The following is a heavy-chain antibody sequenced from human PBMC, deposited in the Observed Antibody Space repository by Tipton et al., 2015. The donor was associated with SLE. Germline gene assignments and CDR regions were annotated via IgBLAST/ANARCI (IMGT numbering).Heavy chain of an antibody. D-gene: IGHD7-27*01. J-gene: IGHJ2*01. CDR3: ARGGTGDGYFDL. CDR2: IYYSGST. Sequence: TLSLTCTVSGGSISSISYYWGWIRQPPGKGLEWIGSIYYSGSTYYNPSLKSRVTISVDASKNQFSLKLSSVTAADTAVYYCARGGTGDGYFDLWGRGTLVTVSS. V-gene: IGHV4-39*07. CDR1: GGSISSISYY.